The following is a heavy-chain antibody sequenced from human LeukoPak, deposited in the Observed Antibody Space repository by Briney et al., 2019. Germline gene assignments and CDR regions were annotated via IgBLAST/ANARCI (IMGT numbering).Heavy chain of an antibody. CDR1: GFTFDDYA. J-gene: IGHJ2*01. CDR2: ISWNSGSI. Sequence: GRSLRLSCAASGFTFDDYAMHWVRQAPGKGLEGVSGISWNSGSIGYADSVKGRFTISRDNSKNMLYLQMNSLSAEDTAVYYCAKDLALNLGWYFDLWGRGTLVTVSS. CDR3: AKDLALNLGWYFDL. V-gene: IGHV3-9*01.